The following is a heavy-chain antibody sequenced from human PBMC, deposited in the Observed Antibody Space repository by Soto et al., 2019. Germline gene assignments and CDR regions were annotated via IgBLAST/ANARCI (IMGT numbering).Heavy chain of an antibody. CDR2: ISSSSSTI. CDR1: GFTFSSYS. V-gene: IGHV3-48*02. D-gene: IGHD6-6*01. Sequence: EVQLVESGGGLVQPGGSLRLSCAASGFTFSSYSMNWVRQAPGKGLEWVSYISSSSSTIYYADSVKGRFTISRDNAKNSLYLQMNSLRDEDTAVCYCARGPLYSSSSPANWFDPWGQGTLVTVSS. J-gene: IGHJ5*02. CDR3: ARGPLYSSSSPANWFDP.